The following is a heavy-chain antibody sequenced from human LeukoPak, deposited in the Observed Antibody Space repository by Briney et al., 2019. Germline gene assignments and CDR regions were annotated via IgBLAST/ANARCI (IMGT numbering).Heavy chain of an antibody. V-gene: IGHV4-34*01. Sequence: SETLSLTCAVYGGSFSGYYWSWIRQPPGKGLEWIGSIYYSGSTYYNPSLKSRVTISVDTSKNQFSLKLSSVTAADTAVYYCARVGIAVAGTVFDYWGQGTLVTVSS. CDR2: IYYSGST. D-gene: IGHD6-19*01. CDR3: ARVGIAVAGTVFDY. CDR1: GGSFSGYY. J-gene: IGHJ4*02.